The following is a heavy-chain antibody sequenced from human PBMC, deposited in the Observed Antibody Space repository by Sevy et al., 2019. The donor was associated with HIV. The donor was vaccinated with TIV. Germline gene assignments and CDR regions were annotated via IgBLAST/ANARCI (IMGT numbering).Heavy chain of an antibody. CDR3: ARGPDYYDSSGYYQFDY. Sequence: SETLSLTCTVSGGSISSGDYYWSWIRQPPGKGLEWIGYIYYSGSTYYNPSLKSRVTISVDTSKNQFSLKLSSVTAADTAVYYCARGPDYYDSSGYYQFDYWGQGTLVTVSS. CDR1: GGSISSGDYY. J-gene: IGHJ4*02. D-gene: IGHD3-22*01. CDR2: IYYSGST. V-gene: IGHV4-30-4*01.